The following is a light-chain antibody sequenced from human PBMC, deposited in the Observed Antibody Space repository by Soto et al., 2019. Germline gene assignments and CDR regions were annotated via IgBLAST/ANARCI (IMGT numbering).Light chain of an antibody. CDR2: DAS. J-gene: IGKJ4*01. V-gene: IGKV3-11*01. Sequence: EIVLTQSPDTLSLSPGESATLSCRASQSVSRYLAWYQQKPGQTPRLLIYDASNRAAGIPARFSGSGSGTDSTLTISSLEPEDFAVYYCQQRSNWPLTFGGGTKVEIK. CDR1: QSVSRY. CDR3: QQRSNWPLT.